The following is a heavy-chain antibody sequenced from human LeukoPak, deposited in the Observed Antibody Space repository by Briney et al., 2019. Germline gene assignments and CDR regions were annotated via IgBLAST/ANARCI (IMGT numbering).Heavy chain of an antibody. D-gene: IGHD1-26*01. CDR2: IYTSGST. Sequence: PSETLSLTCTVSGYSISSGYYWGWIRQPAGKGLEWIGRIYTSGSTNYNPSLKSRVTMSVDTSKNQFSLKLSSVTAADTAVYYCARDWRYSGSYGNAFDIWGQGTMVTVSS. CDR1: GYSISSGYY. CDR3: ARDWRYSGSYGNAFDI. V-gene: IGHV4-4*07. J-gene: IGHJ3*02.